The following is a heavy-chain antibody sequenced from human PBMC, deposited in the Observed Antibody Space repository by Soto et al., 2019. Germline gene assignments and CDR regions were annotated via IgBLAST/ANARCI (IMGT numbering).Heavy chain of an antibody. CDR1: GGSFSGYY. J-gene: IGHJ4*02. V-gene: IGHV4-34*01. CDR2: INHSGST. D-gene: IGHD4-17*01. Sequence: PSETLSLTCAVYGGSFSGYYRSWIRQPPGKGLEWIGEINHSGSTNYNPSLKSRVTISVDTSKNQFSLKLSSVTAADTAVYYCARDRKDYPDIWGKGTRVTVSS. CDR3: ARDRKDYPDI.